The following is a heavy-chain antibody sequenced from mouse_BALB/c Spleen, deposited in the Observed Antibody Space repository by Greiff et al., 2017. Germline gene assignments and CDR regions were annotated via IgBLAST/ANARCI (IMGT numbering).Heavy chain of an antibody. J-gene: IGHJ3*01. V-gene: IGHV7-3*02. Sequence: DVKLVESGGGLVQPGGSLRLSCATSGFTFTDYYMSWVRQPPGKALEWLGFIRNKANGYTTEYSASVKGRFTISRDNSQSILYLQMNTLRAEDSATYYCARDTGRGFAYWGQGTLVTVSA. CDR1: GFTFTDYY. CDR2: IRNKANGYTT. CDR3: ARDTGRGFAY.